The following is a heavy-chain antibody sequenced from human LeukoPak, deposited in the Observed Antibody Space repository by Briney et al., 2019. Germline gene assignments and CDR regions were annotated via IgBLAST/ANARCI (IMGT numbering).Heavy chain of an antibody. Sequence: GGSLRLSCVVSGITFDDYAMHWVRQAPGEGLDWVSGISWNSGSIGYADSVKGRFTISRDNAKNSLYLQMNSLRAEDTAVYYCARGGGARDYWGQGTLVTVSS. CDR3: ARGGGARDY. J-gene: IGHJ4*02. D-gene: IGHD1-26*01. CDR2: ISWNSGSI. CDR1: GITFDDYA. V-gene: IGHV3-9*01.